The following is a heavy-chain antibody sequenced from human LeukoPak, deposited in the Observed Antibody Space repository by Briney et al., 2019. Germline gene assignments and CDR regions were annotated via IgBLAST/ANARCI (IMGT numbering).Heavy chain of an antibody. CDR3: KRDYYDSSGLPFDY. CDR2: ISSISHYI. J-gene: IGHJ4*02. CDR1: GYSFRSHS. Sequence: GGSLGLSCAGSGYSFRSHSMNWVRQAPGKGLEWVSSISSISHYIYYADSVKGRFTISRDNAKNSLYLQMNSLRAEDTALYYCKRDYYDSSGLPFDYWGQGTLVTVSP. V-gene: IGHV3-21*01. D-gene: IGHD3-22*01.